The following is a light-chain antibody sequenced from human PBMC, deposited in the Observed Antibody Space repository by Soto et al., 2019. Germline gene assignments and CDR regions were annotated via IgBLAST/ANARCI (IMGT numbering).Light chain of an antibody. V-gene: IGLV1-44*01. CDR2: SND. CDR3: SSYAGSNNVV. CDR1: SSSFGSNT. J-gene: IGLJ2*01. Sequence: QSVLTQPPSASGTPGQRVTISCSGGSSSFGSNTVNWYQQLPGTAPKLLIYSNDQRPSGVPDRFSGSKSGTSASLAISGLQAEDEADYYCSSYAGSNNVVFGGGTKLTVL.